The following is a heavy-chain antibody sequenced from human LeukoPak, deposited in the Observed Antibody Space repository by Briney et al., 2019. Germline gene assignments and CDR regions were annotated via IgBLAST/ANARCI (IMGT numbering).Heavy chain of an antibody. J-gene: IGHJ5*02. CDR3: ARTYSSGWYDWFDP. Sequence: ASVKVSCKASGYTFTSYDINWVRQATGQGLEWMGWMNPNSGNTGYAQKFQGRVTTTRNTSISTAYMELSSLRSEDTAVYYCARTYSSGWYDWFDPWGQGTLVTVSS. CDR1: GYTFTSYD. D-gene: IGHD6-19*01. V-gene: IGHV1-8*01. CDR2: MNPNSGNT.